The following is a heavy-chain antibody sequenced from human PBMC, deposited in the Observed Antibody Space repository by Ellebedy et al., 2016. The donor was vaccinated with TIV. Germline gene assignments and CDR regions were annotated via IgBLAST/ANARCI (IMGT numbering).Heavy chain of an antibody. D-gene: IGHD1-14*01. CDR3: AKVRSPDLYQNSPMDV. CDR1: GFTFSRYA. Sequence: GGSLRLSXVGSGFTFSRYAVHSVRQAPGKGLDWVAGISDDGNDEYYTDSAKGRFTISRDNSKIRVYLKMNSLRVEDTAVYYCAKVRSPDLYQNSPMDVWGQGTTVTVFS. V-gene: IGHV3-30*04. J-gene: IGHJ6*02. CDR2: ISDDGNDE.